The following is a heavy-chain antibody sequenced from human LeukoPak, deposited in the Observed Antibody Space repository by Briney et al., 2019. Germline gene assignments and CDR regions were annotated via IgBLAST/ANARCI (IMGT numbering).Heavy chain of an antibody. CDR3: AKDLPIAVAGTGY. CDR1: GFNFANHA. V-gene: IGHV3-23*01. J-gene: IGHJ4*02. Sequence: GGSLRLSCAASGFNFANHAMSWVRQTPGKGLEWVSAISGSGGSTYYADSVKGRFTISRDNSKNTLYLQMNSLRAEDTAVYYCAKDLPIAVAGTGYWGQGTLVTVSS. CDR2: ISGSGGST. D-gene: IGHD6-19*01.